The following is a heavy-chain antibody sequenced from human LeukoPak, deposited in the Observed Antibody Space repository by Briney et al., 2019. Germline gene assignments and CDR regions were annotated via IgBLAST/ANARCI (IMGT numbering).Heavy chain of an antibody. D-gene: IGHD3-9*01. Sequence: SETLSLTCTVSGGSISSGSYYWSWIRRPAGKGLEWIGRIYTSGSTNYNPSLKSRVTISVDTSKNQFSLKLSSVTAADTAVYYCARGAYDILTGYSNAVDYWGQGTLVTVSS. CDR2: IYTSGST. CDR1: GGSISSGSYY. J-gene: IGHJ4*02. V-gene: IGHV4-61*02. CDR3: ARGAYDILTGYSNAVDY.